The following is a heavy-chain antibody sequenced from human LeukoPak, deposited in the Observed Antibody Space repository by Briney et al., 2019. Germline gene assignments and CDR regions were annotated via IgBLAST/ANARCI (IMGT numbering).Heavy chain of an antibody. Sequence: GGSLRLSCAASGFTFSDYYMSWVRQAPGKGLEWVSVIYSGGSTYYADSVKGRFTISRDNSKNTLYLQMNSLRAEDTAVYYCARVKGTLRAFYYYYYMDVWGKGTTVTISS. CDR3: ARVKGTLRAFYYYYYMDV. CDR1: GFTFSDYY. V-gene: IGHV3-66*01. J-gene: IGHJ6*03. CDR2: IYSGGST.